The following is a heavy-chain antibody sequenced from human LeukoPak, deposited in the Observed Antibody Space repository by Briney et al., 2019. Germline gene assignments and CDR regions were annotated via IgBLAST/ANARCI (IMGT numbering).Heavy chain of an antibody. J-gene: IGHJ4*02. CDR1: GYTFSDYW. CDR2: IDPRDSYT. CDR3: ARRDRYSWYSFDY. Sequence: RGESLRISCKGSGYTFSDYWITWVRQMPGKGLEWMGRIDPRDSYTNYSPSFRGHVTISADKSISAAYLQWSSLKASDTAMYYCARRDRYSWYSFDYWGQGTLVTVSS. D-gene: IGHD6-13*01. V-gene: IGHV5-10-1*01.